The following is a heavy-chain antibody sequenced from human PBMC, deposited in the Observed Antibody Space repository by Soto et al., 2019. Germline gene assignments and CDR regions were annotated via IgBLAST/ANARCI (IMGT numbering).Heavy chain of an antibody. V-gene: IGHV3-7*03. CDR1: GFTFSSYW. CDR2: IKQDGSEK. Sequence: EVQLVESGGGLVQPGGSLRLSCAASGFTFSSYWMSWVRQAPGKGLEWVANIKQDGSEKYYVDSVKGRFTISRDNAKNSLYLQMNSLRAEDTAVYCCARDVGLFPTYYYYYYGMDVWGQGTTVTVSS. CDR3: ARDVGLFPTYYYYYYGMDV. J-gene: IGHJ6*02.